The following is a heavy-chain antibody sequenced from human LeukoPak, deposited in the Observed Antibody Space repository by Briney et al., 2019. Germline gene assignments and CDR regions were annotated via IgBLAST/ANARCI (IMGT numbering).Heavy chain of an antibody. CDR1: GYSFTSYW. CDR3: VRPSRYYYDSSGFLDAFDI. Sequence: GESLKISCKGSGYSFTSYWIGWVRQMPGKGLEWMGIIYPGDSDTRYSPSFQGQVTISADKSISTAYLQWSSLKASDTAMYYCVRPSRYYYDSSGFLDAFDIWGQGTMVTVSS. CDR2: IYPGDSDT. D-gene: IGHD3-22*01. J-gene: IGHJ3*02. V-gene: IGHV5-51*01.